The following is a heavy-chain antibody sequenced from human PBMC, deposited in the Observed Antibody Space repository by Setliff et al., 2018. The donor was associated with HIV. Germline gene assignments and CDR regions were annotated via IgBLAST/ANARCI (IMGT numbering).Heavy chain of an antibody. Sequence: SETLSLTCAVSGYSISSGYYWGWIRQPPGKGLEWIGSIYHSGSTYYNPSLKSRVTISVDTSKNQLSLKLSSVTAADTAVYYCARGRYSGSYGYWGQGTLVTVSS. V-gene: IGHV4-38-2*01. CDR2: IYHSGST. CDR1: GYSISSGYY. J-gene: IGHJ4*02. D-gene: IGHD1-26*01. CDR3: ARGRYSGSYGY.